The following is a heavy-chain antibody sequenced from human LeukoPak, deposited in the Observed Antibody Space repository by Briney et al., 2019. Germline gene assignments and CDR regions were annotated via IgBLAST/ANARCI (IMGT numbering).Heavy chain of an antibody. Sequence: GASVKVSCKASGYTFTGYYMHWVRQAPGQGLEWMGWISAYNGNTNYAQKLQGRVTMTTDTSTSTAYMELRSLRSDDTAVYYCARGLLWFGDFYRDYWGQGTLVTVSS. J-gene: IGHJ4*02. CDR1: GYTFTGYY. D-gene: IGHD3-10*01. V-gene: IGHV1-18*04. CDR2: ISAYNGNT. CDR3: ARGLLWFGDFYRDY.